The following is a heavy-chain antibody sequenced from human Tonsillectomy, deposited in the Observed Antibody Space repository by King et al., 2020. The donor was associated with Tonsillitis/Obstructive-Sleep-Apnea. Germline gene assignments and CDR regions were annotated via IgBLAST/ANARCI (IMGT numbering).Heavy chain of an antibody. D-gene: IGHD5-18*01. CDR2: IFWNDEK. CDR3: ARGTAMVYYYYYCMDV. Sequence: VTLKESGPVLVKPPETLTLTCTVSGFSLSNARMGVSWIRQPPGKALEWLAHIFWNDEKSYSTSLRSRLTISKDTSKSQVVLSMTHMDPVDTATYFCARGTAMVYYYYYCMDVWGKGTPVTVSS. V-gene: IGHV2-26*01. CDR1: GFSLSNARMG. J-gene: IGHJ6*03.